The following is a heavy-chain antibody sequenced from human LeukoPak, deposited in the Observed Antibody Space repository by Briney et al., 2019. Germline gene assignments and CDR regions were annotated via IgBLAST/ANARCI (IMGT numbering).Heavy chain of an antibody. V-gene: IGHV4-59*08. CDR2: IYYSGST. Sequence: SETLSLTCTVSGGSISSYYWSWIRQPPGKGLEWIGYIYYSGSTNYNPSLKSRVSISVHTSKNQFSLKLRSVTAADTAVYYCARPVPSRLGWFDPWGQGTLVTVSS. CDR1: GGSISSYY. CDR3: ARPVPSRLGWFDP. D-gene: IGHD1-1*01. J-gene: IGHJ5*02.